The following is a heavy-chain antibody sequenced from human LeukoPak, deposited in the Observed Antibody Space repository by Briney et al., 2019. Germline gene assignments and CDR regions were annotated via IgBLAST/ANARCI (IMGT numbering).Heavy chain of an antibody. CDR3: GLIDY. V-gene: IGHV3-30-3*01. Sequence: GGSLRLSCTGSGFVFSNYAIHWVRQAPGKGLEWVAVISDDATDTYYADSVEGRFSISRDNSKTTVFLQMNSLRAEDTAVYYCGLIDYWGQGTLVTVSS. CDR2: ISDDATDT. CDR1: GFVFSNYA. J-gene: IGHJ4*02. D-gene: IGHD3/OR15-3a*01.